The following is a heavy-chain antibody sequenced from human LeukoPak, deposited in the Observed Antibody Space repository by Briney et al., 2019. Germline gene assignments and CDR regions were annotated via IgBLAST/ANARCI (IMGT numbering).Heavy chain of an antibody. V-gene: IGHV3-9*01. CDR3: AKDTSPGGHFDY. Sequence: GRSLRLSCAASGFTFDDYAMHWVRHAPGKGLEWVSGISWNSDTIDYADSVKGRFTISRDNAKNSLYLQMNSLRAEDTASYYCAKDTSPGGHFDYWGQGTLVTVSS. CDR1: GFTFDDYA. CDR2: ISWNSDTI. J-gene: IGHJ4*02. D-gene: IGHD3-16*01.